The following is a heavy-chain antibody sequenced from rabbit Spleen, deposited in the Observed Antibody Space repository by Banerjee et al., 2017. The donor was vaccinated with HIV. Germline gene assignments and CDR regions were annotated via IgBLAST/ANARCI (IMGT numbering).Heavy chain of an antibody. V-gene: IGHV1S45*01. J-gene: IGHJ6*01. Sequence: QEQLVESGGGLVKPGASLTLTCKASGFDFSSGYDMCWVRQPPGKGPEWIACIGAGVSYTTYYATWAKGRFTISKTSSTTVTLQMTSLTAADTATYFCARDSGTSFSSYGMDLWGQGTLVTVS. CDR3: ARDSGTSFSSYGMDL. D-gene: IGHD8-1*01. CDR1: GFDFSSGYD. CDR2: IGAGVSYTT.